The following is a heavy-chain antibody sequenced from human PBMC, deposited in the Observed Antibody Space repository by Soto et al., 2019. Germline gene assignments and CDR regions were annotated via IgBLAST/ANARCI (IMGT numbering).Heavy chain of an antibody. Sequence: QVQLVQSGAEVKKPGSSVKVSCKASGGTFSSYAISWVRQARGQGLEWMGGIIPIFGTANYAQEFQGRVTITADESTSTAYMALSSLRSEDTAVYYCARASYDYVWGTKNWGQGTLVTVSS. CDR3: ARASYDYVWGTKN. D-gene: IGHD3-16*01. CDR2: IIPIFGTA. CDR1: GGTFSSYA. V-gene: IGHV1-69*01. J-gene: IGHJ4*02.